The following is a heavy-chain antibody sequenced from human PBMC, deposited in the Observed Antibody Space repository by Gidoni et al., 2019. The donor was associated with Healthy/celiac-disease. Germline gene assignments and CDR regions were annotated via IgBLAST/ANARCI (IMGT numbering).Heavy chain of an antibody. J-gene: IGHJ4*02. V-gene: IGHV4-39*01. CDR2: IYYSGST. CDR3: ARLGAGWIRGYSYGYDY. D-gene: IGHD5-18*01. Sequence: QLQLQESGPGLVKPSETLSLTCTVSGGSISSSSYYWGWIRQPPGKGLEWIGSIYYSGSTYYNPSLKSRVTISVDTSKNQFSLKLSSVTAADTAVYYCARLGAGWIRGYSYGYDYWGQGTLVTVSS. CDR1: GGSISSSSYY.